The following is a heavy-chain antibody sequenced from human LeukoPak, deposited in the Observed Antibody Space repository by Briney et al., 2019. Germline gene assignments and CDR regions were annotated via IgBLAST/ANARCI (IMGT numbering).Heavy chain of an antibody. Sequence: ASVKVSCKASGYTFTGYYMHLVRQAPGQGLGWMGWINPNSGGTNYAQKVQGRVTMTRDTAISTAYMDLSRLRSDDTAVYYCARVPTTVTPDYWGQGTLVTVSS. V-gene: IGHV1-2*02. CDR1: GYTFTGYY. CDR3: ARVPTTVTPDY. J-gene: IGHJ4*02. D-gene: IGHD4-11*01. CDR2: INPNSGGT.